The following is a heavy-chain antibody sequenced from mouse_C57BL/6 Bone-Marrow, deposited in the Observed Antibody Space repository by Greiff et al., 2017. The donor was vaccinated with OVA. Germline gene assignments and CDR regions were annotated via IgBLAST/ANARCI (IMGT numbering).Heavy chain of an antibody. J-gene: IGHJ2*01. CDR2: ISSGGGYT. D-gene: IGHD1-1*01. CDR3: ARHGDYGSFFDY. CDR1: GFTFSSYG. Sequence: EVMLVESGGDLVKPGGSLKLSCAASGFTFSSYGMSWVRQTPDKRLEWVATISSGGGYTYYPDSVKGRFTISRDNAKNTRYLQMSSLKSEDTAMYYCARHGDYGSFFDYWGQGTTLTVSS. V-gene: IGHV5-6*01.